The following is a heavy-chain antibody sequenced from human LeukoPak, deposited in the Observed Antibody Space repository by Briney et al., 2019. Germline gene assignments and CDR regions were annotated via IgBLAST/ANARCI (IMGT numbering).Heavy chain of an antibody. D-gene: IGHD1/OR15-1a*01. CDR2: ISPGDSGI. CDR3: AAGGTSAP. Sequence: GESLKISCQGSGYSFTNFWIGWVRQMPGKGLEWMGVISPGDSGIRYSPSFQGQVTISVDKSISTAYLQWSSLKASDSAMYYCAAGGTSAPWGQGTLVTVSS. CDR1: GYSFTNFW. J-gene: IGHJ5*02. V-gene: IGHV5-51*01.